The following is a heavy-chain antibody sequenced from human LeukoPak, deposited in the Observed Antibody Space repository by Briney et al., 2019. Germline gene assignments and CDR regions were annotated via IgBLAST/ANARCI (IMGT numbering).Heavy chain of an antibody. Sequence: GGSLRLSCAASGFTFSSYSMNWVRQAPGKGLEWVSSISSSSIYIYYTDSVKGRFTISRDDAKNSLYLQMNSLRAEDTAVYYCATDTDYDDVYWGQGTLVTVSS. CDR1: GFTFSSYS. CDR3: ATDTDYDDVY. V-gene: IGHV3-21*06. D-gene: IGHD4-17*01. CDR2: ISSSSIYI. J-gene: IGHJ4*02.